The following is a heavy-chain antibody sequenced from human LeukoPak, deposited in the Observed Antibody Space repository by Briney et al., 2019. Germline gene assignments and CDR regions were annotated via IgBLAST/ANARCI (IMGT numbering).Heavy chain of an antibody. CDR3: ARGDVDIVATIDY. CDR1: GYTFTSYA. J-gene: IGHJ4*02. D-gene: IGHD5-12*01. Sequence: ASVKVSCKTSGYTFTSYAISWVRQAPGRGLEWMGWINPNSGGTNYAQKFQGSVTMTRDTSISTAYMELSRLRSDDTAVYCCARGDVDIVATIDYWGQGTLVTVSS. V-gene: IGHV1-2*02. CDR2: INPNSGGT.